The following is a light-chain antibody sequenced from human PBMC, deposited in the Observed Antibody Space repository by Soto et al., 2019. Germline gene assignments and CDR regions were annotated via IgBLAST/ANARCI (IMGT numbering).Light chain of an antibody. CDR1: QTVSSNN. V-gene: IGKV3-20*01. J-gene: IGKJ3*01. CDR3: QQYGSSPFT. Sequence: DIVLTQSPGTLSLSPGERATLSCRASQTVSSNNLAWYQQKRGQAPRLLIYGASSRAAAIPDRFRGGGSGTGFTLIISSLAPEGFAVYYCQQYGSSPFTFGPGTAVDIK. CDR2: GAS.